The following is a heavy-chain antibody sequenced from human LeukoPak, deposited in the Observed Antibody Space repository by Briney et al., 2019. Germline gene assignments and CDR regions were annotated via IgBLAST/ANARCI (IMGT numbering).Heavy chain of an antibody. CDR2: LYYSGST. CDR1: SGSVSSGSSY. J-gene: IGHJ3*02. V-gene: IGHV4-61*01. Sequence: SETLSLTCTVSSGSVSSGSSYWSWIRQPPGKGLEWIGYLYYSGSTNYNPSLKSRVTISVDTSKNQFSLKLSSVTAADTAVYYCARVLPYFCDKSGDAFDIWGQGTMVTVSS. CDR3: ARVLPYFCDKSGDAFDI. D-gene: IGHD3-22*01.